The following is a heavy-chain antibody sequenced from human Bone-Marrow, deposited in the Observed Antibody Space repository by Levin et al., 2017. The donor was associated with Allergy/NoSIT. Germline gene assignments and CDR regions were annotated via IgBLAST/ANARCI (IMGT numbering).Heavy chain of an antibody. V-gene: IGHV3-30*18. D-gene: IGHD3-9*01. CDR3: AKSPTLTGYYEWFDP. CDR1: GFSFRSYG. Sequence: GESLKISCTASGFSFRSYGMHWVRQAPGKGLEWVGLISYDGDFIFYGGSVKGRFTISRDNSNNTLFLQMDSLRAEDTAIYYCAKSPTLTGYYEWFDPWGQGTLVTVSS. CDR2: ISYDGDFI. J-gene: IGHJ5*02.